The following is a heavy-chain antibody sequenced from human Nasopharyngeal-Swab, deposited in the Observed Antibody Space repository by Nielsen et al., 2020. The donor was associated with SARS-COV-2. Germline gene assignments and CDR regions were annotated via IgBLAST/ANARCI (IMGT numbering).Heavy chain of an antibody. V-gene: IGHV4-59*12. CDR1: GGSISSYY. CDR3: AQTTYSGYFDY. CDR2: IYHSGST. J-gene: IGHJ4*02. Sequence: SETLSLTCTVSGGSISSYYWSWIRQPPGKGLEWIGEIYHSGSTNYNPSLKSRVTISVDKSKNQFSLKLSSVTAADTAVYYCAQTTYSGYFDYWGQGTLVTVSS. D-gene: IGHD2-15*01.